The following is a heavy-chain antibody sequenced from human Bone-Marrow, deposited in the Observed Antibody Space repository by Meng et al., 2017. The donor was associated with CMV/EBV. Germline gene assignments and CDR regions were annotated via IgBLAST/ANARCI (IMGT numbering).Heavy chain of an antibody. V-gene: IGHV5-51*01. J-gene: IGHJ6*04. CDR2: IYPGDSDT. D-gene: IGHD1-26*01. CDR1: GYSFTSYW. Sequence: GESLKISCKGSGYSFTSYWIGWVRQMPGKGLEWMGIIYPGDSDTRYSPSFQGQVTISADKSTSTAYLQWSSLKASDTAMYYCARLAWDYYYGMDVWGEGTTVTFSS. CDR3: ARLAWDYYYGMDV.